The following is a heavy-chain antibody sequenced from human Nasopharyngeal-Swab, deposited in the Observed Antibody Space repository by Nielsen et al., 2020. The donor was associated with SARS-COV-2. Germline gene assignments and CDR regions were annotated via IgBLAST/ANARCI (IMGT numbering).Heavy chain of an antibody. CDR1: GGSISRYY. D-gene: IGHD2-21*02. V-gene: IGHV4-59*13. Sequence: GSLRLSCTVSGGSISRYYWSWIRQPPGKGLEWIGYINYSGSTNYNPSLKSRVTISVDTSKNQFSLKLSSVTAADTAVYYCARAMAYCGGDCKDSYWYFDLWGRGTLVTVSS. CDR2: INYSGST. CDR3: ARAMAYCGGDCKDSYWYFDL. J-gene: IGHJ2*01.